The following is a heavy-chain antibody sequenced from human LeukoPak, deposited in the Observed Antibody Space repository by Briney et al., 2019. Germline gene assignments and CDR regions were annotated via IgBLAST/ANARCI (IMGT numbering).Heavy chain of an antibody. CDR3: ARAGYYDSSLDY. Sequence: ASVTVSCKASVYTFTGYYMHWVRQAPGRGREWMGWINPNSCGTNYAQKFQGRVTMTRDTSINSAYMQLSRMRSDDAAVYYGARAGYYDSSLDYWGQGTLVTVSS. V-gene: IGHV1-2*02. CDR1: VYTFTGYY. J-gene: IGHJ4*02. D-gene: IGHD3-22*01. CDR2: INPNSCGT.